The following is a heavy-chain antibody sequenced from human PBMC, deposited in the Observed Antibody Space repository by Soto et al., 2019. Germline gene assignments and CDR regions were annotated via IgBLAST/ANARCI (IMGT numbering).Heavy chain of an antibody. CDR2: IIPIFGTA. Sequence: ASVKVSCKASGGTFSSYAISWVRQAPGQGLEWMGGIIPIFGTANYAEKFQCRVTITADESTSTAYMELSSLRSEDTAVYYCARGLVRVKSSGSYYAFDIWGQGTMVTVSS. CDR1: GGTFSSYA. J-gene: IGHJ3*02. V-gene: IGHV1-69*13. D-gene: IGHD1-26*01. CDR3: ARGLVRVKSSGSYYAFDI.